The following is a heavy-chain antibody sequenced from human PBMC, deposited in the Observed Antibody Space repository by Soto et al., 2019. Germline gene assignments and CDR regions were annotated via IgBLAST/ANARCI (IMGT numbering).Heavy chain of an antibody. D-gene: IGHD3-22*01. CDR2: IYYSGST. Sequence: SETLSLTCTVSGGSISSGGYYWIWIRHHPGKGLEWIGYIYYSGSTYYNPSLKSRVTISVDTSKNQFSLKLSSVTAADTAVYYCARDSYYYDSSGYSTGGTYYYYGMDVWGQGTTVTVSS. CDR3: ARDSYYYDSSGYSTGGTYYYYGMDV. J-gene: IGHJ6*02. CDR1: GGSISSGGYY. V-gene: IGHV4-31*03.